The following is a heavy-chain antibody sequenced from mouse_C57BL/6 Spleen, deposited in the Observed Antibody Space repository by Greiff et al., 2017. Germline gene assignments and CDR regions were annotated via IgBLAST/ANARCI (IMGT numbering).Heavy chain of an antibody. V-gene: IGHV3-6*01. D-gene: IGHD1-1*01. CDR3: ARDHYGSSDWYFDV. CDR1: GYSITSGYY. CDR2: ISYDGSN. J-gene: IGHJ1*03. Sequence: EVQLQESGPGLVKPSQSLSLTCSVTGYSITSGYYWNWIRQFPGNKLEWMGYISYDGSNNYNPSLKNRISITRDTSKNQFFLKLNSVTTEDTATYYCARDHYGSSDWYFDVWGTGTTVTVSS.